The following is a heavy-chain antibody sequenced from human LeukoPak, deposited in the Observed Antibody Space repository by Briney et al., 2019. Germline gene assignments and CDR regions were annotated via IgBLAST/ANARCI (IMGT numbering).Heavy chain of an antibody. CDR2: IYHSGST. CDR3: ASRAPRDNYDRYLPIDY. V-gene: IGHV4-4*02. Sequence: PSETLSLTCAVTGASISNSNWWTWVRQPPGKGLEWIGEIYHSGSTNYETSLKSRTTISVDKSKNQFSLKLNSVTAADTAVYYCASRAPRDNYDRYLPIDYWGQGTLVTVSS. CDR1: GASISNSNW. J-gene: IGHJ4*02. D-gene: IGHD3-22*01.